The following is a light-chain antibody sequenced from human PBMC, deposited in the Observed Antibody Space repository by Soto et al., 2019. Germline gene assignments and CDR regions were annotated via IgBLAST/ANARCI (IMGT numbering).Light chain of an antibody. CDR2: GAA. CDR1: QNIRNY. V-gene: IGKV1-39*01. Sequence: DIQMTQSPSSLSASVGDRVAITCRASQNIRNYLNWYQQKPGKAPRVLIYGAASLQSGDPSRFSGSGSGTNFSLTINSLQPEDYATYYWQQSYNIQALTFGGGTKVEIK. CDR3: QQSYNIQALT. J-gene: IGKJ4*01.